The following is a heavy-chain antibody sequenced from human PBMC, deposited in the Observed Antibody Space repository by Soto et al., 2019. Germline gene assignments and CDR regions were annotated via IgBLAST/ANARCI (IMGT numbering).Heavy chain of an antibody. Sequence: EVQVVQSGAEVKEPGESLKISCKGSGYIFTDHCIVWVRQMAGKGLEWVGIICPGYSNIIYSPSVQGQVTISADMSISTAYLQWSSLTASDTAIYYCASRHYCRGDCTINPDYYSGMDVWGQGTTVTVSS. D-gene: IGHD2-21*02. CDR3: ASRHYCRGDCTINPDYYSGMDV. CDR1: GYIFTDHC. CDR2: ICPGYSNI. V-gene: IGHV5-51*01. J-gene: IGHJ6*02.